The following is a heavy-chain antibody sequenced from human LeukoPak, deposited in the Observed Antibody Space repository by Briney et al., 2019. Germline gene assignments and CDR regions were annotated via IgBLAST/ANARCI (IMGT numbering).Heavy chain of an antibody. CDR1: GGTFSSYA. CDR3: ARTGLAYYDILTGYSTQYYDY. CDR2: IIPIFGTA. V-gene: IGHV1-69*05. D-gene: IGHD3-9*01. Sequence: SSVKVSCKPSGGTFSSYAISWVRQAPGQGLEWMGGIIPIFGTANYAQKFQGRVTITTDESTSTAYMELSSLRSEDTAVYYCARTGLAYYDILTGYSTQYYDYWGQGTLVTVSS. J-gene: IGHJ4*02.